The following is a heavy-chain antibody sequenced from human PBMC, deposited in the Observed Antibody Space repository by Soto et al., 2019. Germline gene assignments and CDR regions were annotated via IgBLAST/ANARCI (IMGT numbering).Heavy chain of an antibody. CDR3: ARDFVVLVPAAINYYYYGMDV. D-gene: IGHD2-2*01. CDR2: IYYSGST. CDR1: GGSISSGDYY. V-gene: IGHV4-30-4*01. Sequence: SETLSLTCTVSGGSISSGDYYWSWIRQPPGKGLEWIGYIYYSGSTYYNPSLKSRVTISVDTSKNQFSLKLSSVTAADTAVYYCARDFVVLVPAAINYYYYGMDVWGQGTTVT. J-gene: IGHJ6*02.